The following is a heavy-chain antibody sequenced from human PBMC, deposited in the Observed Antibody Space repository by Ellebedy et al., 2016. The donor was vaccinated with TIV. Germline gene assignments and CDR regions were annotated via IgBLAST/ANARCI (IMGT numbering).Heavy chain of an antibody. V-gene: IGHV1-69*13. J-gene: IGHJ6*02. CDR2: IIPTFQTT. Sequence: AASVKVSCKASGGTFSSYAVSWVRRAPGQGLEWMGGIIPTFQTTDYARNFQGRVSLTADESTGTVYMELGSLRSEDTAVYYCARGISYGILTGQHYYKYGMDVWGQGTTVTVSS. CDR1: GGTFSSYA. D-gene: IGHD3-9*01. CDR3: ARGISYGILTGQHYYKYGMDV.